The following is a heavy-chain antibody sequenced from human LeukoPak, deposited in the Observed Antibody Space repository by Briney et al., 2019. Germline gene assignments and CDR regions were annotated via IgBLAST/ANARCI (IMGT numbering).Heavy chain of an antibody. CDR3: AKDISSLRYFDWLLLFDY. V-gene: IGHV3-23*01. D-gene: IGHD3-9*01. CDR1: GFSFSSHA. CDR2: ISGSGGST. Sequence: GGSLRLSCAASGFSFSSHAMSWVRQAPGKGLEWVSAISGSGGSTYYADSVKGRFTVSRDNSKSILYLQMNSLRAEDTAVYYCAKDISSLRYFDWLLLFDYWGQGTLVTVSS. J-gene: IGHJ4*02.